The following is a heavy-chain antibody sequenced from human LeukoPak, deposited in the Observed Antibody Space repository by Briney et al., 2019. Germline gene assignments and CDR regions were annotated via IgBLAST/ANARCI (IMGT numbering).Heavy chain of an antibody. D-gene: IGHD3-22*01. V-gene: IGHV1-18*01. J-gene: IGHJ4*02. CDR1: GYTFTSYG. Sequence: GASVKVSCKASGYTFTSYGISWVRQAPGQGLEWMGWISAYNGNTNYAQKLQGRVTMTTDTSMSTAYMELRSLRSDDTAVYYCARGAYYYDSSGDIDYWGQGTLVTVSS. CDR3: ARGAYYYDSSGDIDY. CDR2: ISAYNGNT.